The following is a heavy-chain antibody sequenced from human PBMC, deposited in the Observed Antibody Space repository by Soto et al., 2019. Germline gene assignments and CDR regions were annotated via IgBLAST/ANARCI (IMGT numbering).Heavy chain of an antibody. CDR3: ARHAGTYCFNDMDV. CDR1: GGTFSTYA. J-gene: IGHJ6*02. V-gene: IGHV1-69*12. D-gene: IGHD1-1*01. Sequence: QVQLVQSGAEVKKPGSSVKVSCKASGGTFSTYAISWVRQAPGQGLEWMGGVIPILGTTNNAQKFQGRVTSAADAPTGTAYIELSSLRSEDTAVYFCARHAGTYCFNDMDVWGHGTTVSVSS. CDR2: VIPILGTT.